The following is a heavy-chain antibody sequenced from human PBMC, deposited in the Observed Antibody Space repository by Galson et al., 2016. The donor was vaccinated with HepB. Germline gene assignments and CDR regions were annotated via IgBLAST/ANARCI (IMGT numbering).Heavy chain of an antibody. CDR3: SRTPGRVGYSYGYSGGDYYYGMDV. CDR2: IYYSGST. J-gene: IGHJ6*02. D-gene: IGHD5-18*01. CDR1: GGSVSSGSYY. V-gene: IGHV4-61*01. Sequence: ETLSLTCTVSGGSVSSGSYYWSWIRQPPGKGLEWIGYIYYSGSTNYNPSLKSRVTISVDTSKNQFSLKLSSVTAADTAVYYCSRTPGRVGYSYGYSGGDYYYGMDVWGQGTTVTVSS.